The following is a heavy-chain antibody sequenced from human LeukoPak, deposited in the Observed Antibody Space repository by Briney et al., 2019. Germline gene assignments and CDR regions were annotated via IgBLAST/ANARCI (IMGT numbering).Heavy chain of an antibody. Sequence: PSETLSLTCTVSGGSISSSSYYWGWIRQPPGKGLEWIGSIYYSGSTYYNPSLKSRVTISVDTSKNQFSLKLSSVTAADTAVYYCARGGQYCSGGSCLLMVYYYYYMDVWGKGTTVTVSS. CDR3: ARGGQYCSGGSCLLMVYYYYYMDV. D-gene: IGHD2-15*01. CDR2: IYYSGST. CDR1: GGSISSSSYY. J-gene: IGHJ6*03. V-gene: IGHV4-39*07.